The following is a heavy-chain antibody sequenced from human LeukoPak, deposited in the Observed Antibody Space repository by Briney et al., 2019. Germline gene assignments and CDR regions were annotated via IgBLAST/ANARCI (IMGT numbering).Heavy chain of an antibody. V-gene: IGHV3-9*01. D-gene: IGHD6-13*01. J-gene: IGHJ4*02. Sequence: GGSLRLSCAASGFTFDDYAMHWVRQAPGKGLEWVSGISWNSGSIGYADSVKGRFTISRDNAKNSLYLQMNSLRAEDTALYYCAKDYSSSQTYFDYWGQGTLVTVSS. CDR1: GFTFDDYA. CDR2: ISWNSGSI. CDR3: AKDYSSSQTYFDY.